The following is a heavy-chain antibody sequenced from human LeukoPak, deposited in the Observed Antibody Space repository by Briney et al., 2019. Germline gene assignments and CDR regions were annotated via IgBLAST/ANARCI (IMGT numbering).Heavy chain of an antibody. Sequence: PGGSLRLSCAASGFTFSSYAMSWVRQAPGKGLEWVSAISGSGGSTCYADSVKGRFTISRDNSKNTLYLQMNSLRAEDTAVYYCAKDLGWIPYYFDYWGQGTLVTVSS. D-gene: IGHD5-18*01. CDR2: ISGSGGST. CDR1: GFTFSSYA. J-gene: IGHJ4*02. CDR3: AKDLGWIPYYFDY. V-gene: IGHV3-23*01.